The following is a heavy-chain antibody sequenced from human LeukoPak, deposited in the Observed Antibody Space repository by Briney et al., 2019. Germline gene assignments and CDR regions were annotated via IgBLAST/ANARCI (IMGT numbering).Heavy chain of an antibody. CDR1: GGSFSGYY. CDR3: ARHRVSERRAAPFDY. CDR2: INHSRST. Sequence: SETLSLTCAVYGGSFSGYYWSWIRQPPGKGLEWIGEINHSRSTNYNPSLKSRVTISVDTSKNQFSLKLSSVTAADTAVYYCARHRVSERRAAPFDYWGQGTLVTVSS. J-gene: IGHJ4*02. V-gene: IGHV4-34*01. D-gene: IGHD5/OR15-5a*01.